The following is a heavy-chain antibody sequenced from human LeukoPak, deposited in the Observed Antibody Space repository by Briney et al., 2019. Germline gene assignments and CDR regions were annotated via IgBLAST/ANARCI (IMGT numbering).Heavy chain of an antibody. D-gene: IGHD3-10*01. V-gene: IGHV1-2*02. CDR2: INPNSGGT. Sequence: GASVKVSCKASGYTFTGYYMHWVRQAPGQGLEWMGWINPNSGGTNYAQKFQGRVTMTRDTSISTAYMELSSLRSEDTAVYYCARVPRFSIGEFTYYYYYMGVWGKGTTVTISS. J-gene: IGHJ6*03. CDR3: ARVPRFSIGEFTYYYYYMGV. CDR1: GYTFTGYY.